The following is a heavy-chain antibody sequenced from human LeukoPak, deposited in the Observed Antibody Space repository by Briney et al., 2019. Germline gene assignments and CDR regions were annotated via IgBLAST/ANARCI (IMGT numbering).Heavy chain of an antibody. Sequence: ASVKVSCKASGDTFSSYAISWVRQAPGQGLEWMGGIIPNFGTANYAQKFQGRVTITTDESTSTAYMELSSLRSEDTAVYYCARDVPIYGSGSPRTKFDPWGQGTLVTVSS. J-gene: IGHJ5*02. CDR1: GDTFSSYA. CDR2: IIPNFGTA. V-gene: IGHV1-69*05. CDR3: ARDVPIYGSGSPRTKFDP. D-gene: IGHD3-10*01.